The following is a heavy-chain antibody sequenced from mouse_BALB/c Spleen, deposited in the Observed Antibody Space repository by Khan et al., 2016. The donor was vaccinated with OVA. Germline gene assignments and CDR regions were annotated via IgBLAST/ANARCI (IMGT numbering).Heavy chain of an antibody. V-gene: IGHV3-2*02. D-gene: IGHD2-10*02. Sequence: EVQLQESGPGLVKPSQSLSLTCTVTGYSITSDYARNWIRQFPGNKLEWMGFISYSGNTKYNPSLKSRISVTRDTSNNTFFLQLNSVTTEDTTTYYCARVYGGDFDYWGQGTTLTVSS. CDR1: GYSITSDYA. CDR2: ISYSGNT. J-gene: IGHJ2*01. CDR3: ARVYGGDFDY.